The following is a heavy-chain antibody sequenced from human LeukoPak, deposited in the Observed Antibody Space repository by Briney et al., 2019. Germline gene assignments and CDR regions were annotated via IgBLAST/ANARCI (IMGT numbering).Heavy chain of an antibody. CDR2: ISGSSGST. D-gene: IGHD1-26*01. J-gene: IGHJ5*02. CDR1: GFTFSSYA. CDR3: AKDLVGATGGWFDP. V-gene: IGHV3-23*01. Sequence: PGVSLRLSCAASGFTFSSYAMSWARQAPGKGLEWVSAISGSSGSTYYADSVKGRFTISRDNSKNTLYLQMNSLRAEDTAVYYCAKDLVGATGGWFDPWGQGTLVTVSS.